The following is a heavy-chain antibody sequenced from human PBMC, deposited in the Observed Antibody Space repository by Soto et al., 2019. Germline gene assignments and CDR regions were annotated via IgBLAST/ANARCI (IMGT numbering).Heavy chain of an antibody. CDR1: GYTFTSHY. J-gene: IGHJ5*02. CDR2: INPRGGST. V-gene: IGHV1-46*01. Sequence: GASVKVSCKASGYTFTSHYIHWVRQVPGQRLEWMAIINPRGGSTSYAQNFQGRVTITRDTSTSTAYMELSSLRSEDTAVYYCARDRYTGTSWFDPWGQGTLVTVSS. D-gene: IGHD1-20*01. CDR3: ARDRYTGTSWFDP.